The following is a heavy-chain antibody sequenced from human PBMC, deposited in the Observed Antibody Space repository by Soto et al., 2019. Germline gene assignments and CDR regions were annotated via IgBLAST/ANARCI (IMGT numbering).Heavy chain of an antibody. Sequence: GGSLRLSCAASGFTFSMYWMHWVRQVPGKGPEWVSRINDDGISTNYADSVKGRFTISRDNAKNTLYLQMNAMRVEDTAVYYCTRGPRSTSTGTGAFWGQGTLVTVSS. D-gene: IGHD1-1*01. CDR1: GFTFSMYW. J-gene: IGHJ4*02. V-gene: IGHV3-74*01. CDR2: INDDGIST. CDR3: TRGPRSTSTGTGAF.